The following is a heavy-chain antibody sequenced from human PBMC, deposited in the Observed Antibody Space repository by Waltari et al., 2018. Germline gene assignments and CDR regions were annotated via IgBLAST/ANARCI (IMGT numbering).Heavy chain of an antibody. CDR1: GGTFSSYA. D-gene: IGHD3-10*01. CDR2: IIPIFGTA. V-gene: IGHV1-69*08. Sequence: QVQLVQSGAEVKKPGSSVKVSCKASGGTFSSYAISWVRQAPGQGLEWMGRIIPIFGTANYAQKVQGRVTITGDKSTSTAYMELSSLRSEDTAVYYCAREGDRSTMVQGRPPPAPLFWGQGTMVTVSS. J-gene: IGHJ3*01. CDR3: AREGDRSTMVQGRPPPAPLF.